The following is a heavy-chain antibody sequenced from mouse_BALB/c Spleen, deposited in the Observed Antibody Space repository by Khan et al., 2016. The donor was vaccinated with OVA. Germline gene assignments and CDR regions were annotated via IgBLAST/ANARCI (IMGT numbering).Heavy chain of an antibody. D-gene: IGHD6-1*01. CDR2: INTYTGEP. CDR3: ARSASYWFFDG. CDR1: GYTFTNYG. J-gene: IGHJ1*01. Sequence: QIQLVQSGPELKKPGETVKISCKASGYTFTNYGMNWVKQAPGKGLKWMGWINTYTGEPTYADDFKGRFAFSLETSANTAYLQLNNLKNEDTATYFCARSASYWFFDGWGAGTTVTVSS. V-gene: IGHV9-3-1*01.